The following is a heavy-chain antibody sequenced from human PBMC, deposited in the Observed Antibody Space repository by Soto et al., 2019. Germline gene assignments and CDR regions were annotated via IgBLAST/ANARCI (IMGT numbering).Heavy chain of an antibody. D-gene: IGHD6-19*01. CDR1: GFIVSSSY. CDR3: ARCGGWYRQCYFDC. CDR2: IYADGRT. V-gene: IGHV3-53*02. J-gene: IGHJ4*02. Sequence: DVQLVETGGGLIQPGRSLRLSCAASGFIVSSSYMTWVRQAPGKGLEWVSVIYADGRTYYADSVKGRFTISRDNSKNTLYLQMNTLSAEDTAVYYCARCGGWYRQCYFDCWGQGTLVTVSS.